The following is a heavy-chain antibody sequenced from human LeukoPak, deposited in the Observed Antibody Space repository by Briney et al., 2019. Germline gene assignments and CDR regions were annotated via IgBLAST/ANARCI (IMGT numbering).Heavy chain of an antibody. CDR3: ARNHIVTGNYFDS. D-gene: IGHD3-10*01. Sequence: SETLSLTCTVSGDSISSYYWNWIRQPAGQGLEWIGRIYASGYTEYNPSLQTRVTMSVDTSKNEFSLKVDTVTAADTAVYFCARNHIVTGNYFDSWGQGILVTVSS. CDR2: IYASGYT. V-gene: IGHV4-4*07. J-gene: IGHJ4*02. CDR1: GDSISSYY.